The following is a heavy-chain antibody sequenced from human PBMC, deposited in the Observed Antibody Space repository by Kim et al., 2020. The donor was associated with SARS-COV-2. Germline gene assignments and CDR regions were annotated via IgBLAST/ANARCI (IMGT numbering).Heavy chain of an antibody. CDR1: GGSFSGYY. V-gene: IGHV4-34*01. Sequence: SETLSLTCAVYGGSFSGYYWSWIRQPPGKGLEWIGEINHSGSTNYNLSLKSRVTISVDTSKNQFSLKLSSVTAADTAVYYCARSVDVVVPAAYAWFDPWGQGTLVTVSS. CDR2: INHSGST. D-gene: IGHD2-2*01. J-gene: IGHJ5*02. CDR3: ARSVDVVVPAAYAWFDP.